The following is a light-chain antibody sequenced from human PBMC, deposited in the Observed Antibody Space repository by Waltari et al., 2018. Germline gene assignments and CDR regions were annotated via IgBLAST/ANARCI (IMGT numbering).Light chain of an antibody. CDR2: NDG. CDR1: NIGSKS. J-gene: IGLJ2*01. CDR3: QVWDNDSDHVV. V-gene: IGLV3-21*03. Sequence: SYVLTQPPSVSVAPGKSARLTCEGNNIGSKSVHGYRQKPGQAPVRVAYNDGERPAGIPERVFGFNSGDTATLTISRAEAGDEADYYCQVWDNDSDHVVFGGGTKLTVL.